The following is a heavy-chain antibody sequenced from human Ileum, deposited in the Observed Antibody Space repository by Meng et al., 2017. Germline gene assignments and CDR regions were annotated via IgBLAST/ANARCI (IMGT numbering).Heavy chain of an antibody. CDR1: GWSFSGYY. J-gene: IGHJ4*02. D-gene: IGHD3-22*01. V-gene: IGHV4-34*01. CDR3: ARGGHDSSGYYSFDY. Sequence: QVQLQQCGAGLVMPSESLALTCAVYGWSFSGYYWSWIRQPPAKGLELIGEINHSGSTNYNPSLKSRVTISVDTSKNQFSLKLSSVTAADTAVYYCARGGHDSSGYYSFDYWGQGTLVTVSS. CDR2: INHSGST.